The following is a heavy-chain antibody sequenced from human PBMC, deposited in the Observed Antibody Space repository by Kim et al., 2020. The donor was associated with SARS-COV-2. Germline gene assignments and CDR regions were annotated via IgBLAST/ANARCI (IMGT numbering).Heavy chain of an antibody. CDR1: GYTFTGYY. D-gene: IGHD3-9*01. J-gene: IGHJ4*02. CDR3: ARGTFRDVLRYFDWLLHNPKLYYFDY. Sequence: ASVKVSCKASGYTFTGYYMHWVRQAPGQGLEWMGWINPNSGGTNYAQKFQGRVTMTRDTSISTAYMELSRLRSDDTAVYYCARGTFRDVLRYFDWLLHNPKLYYFDYWGQGTLVTVSS. V-gene: IGHV1-2*02. CDR2: INPNSGGT.